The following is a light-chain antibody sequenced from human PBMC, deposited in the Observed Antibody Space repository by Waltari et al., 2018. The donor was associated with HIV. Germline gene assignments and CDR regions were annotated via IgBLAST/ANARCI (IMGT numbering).Light chain of an antibody. CDR3: QQSAYMWT. J-gene: IGKJ3*01. Sequence: DIQVTQSPSFLSSFVGDKFTITCQASQDIKRHLNWYQQKAGKAPKVIISEASNLEPDVPRRFSGSGSGTDFSLTISDLQPEDAATYFCQQSAYMWTFGPGTKV. CDR1: QDIKRH. CDR2: EAS. V-gene: IGKV1-33*01.